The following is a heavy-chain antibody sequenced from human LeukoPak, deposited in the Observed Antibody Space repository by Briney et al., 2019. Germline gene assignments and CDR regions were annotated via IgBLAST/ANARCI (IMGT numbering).Heavy chain of an antibody. V-gene: IGHV1-18*01. CDR3: AKDRWRDGSSSFDN. CDR2: ISIYNGNT. CDR1: GYTFSSYS. Sequence: ASVKVSCKASGYTFSSYSINWVRQAPGQGLEWMGWISIYNGNTNYAQKLQGRVTMTTHTSTSTAYVELRSLRSDDTAVYDCAKDRWRDGSSSFDNWGQGTLVTVSS. J-gene: IGHJ4*02. D-gene: IGHD6-6*01.